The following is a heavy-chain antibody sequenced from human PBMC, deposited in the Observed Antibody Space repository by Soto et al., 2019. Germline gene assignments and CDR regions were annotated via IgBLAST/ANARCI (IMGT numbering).Heavy chain of an antibody. Sequence: QVHLVQSGAEVKKPGASVKVSCKTSGYTFTNNAIHWVRQAPGQRLAWMGWVNAGNDNTKWSREFQGRLTLTKDTSATTAYMELSSLTSEDTAIYFCAREVPYGYSRFDYWGQGTLVTVSS. V-gene: IGHV1-3*01. D-gene: IGHD5-18*01. CDR1: GYTFTNNA. J-gene: IGHJ4*02. CDR3: AREVPYGYSRFDY. CDR2: VNAGNDNT.